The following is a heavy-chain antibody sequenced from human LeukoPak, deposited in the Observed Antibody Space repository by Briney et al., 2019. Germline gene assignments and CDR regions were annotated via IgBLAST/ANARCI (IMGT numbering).Heavy chain of an antibody. CDR2: IFSSGIT. D-gene: IGHD5-24*01. V-gene: IGHV4-4*07. CDR1: GGSLCSHY. Sequence: TPSETLSLTCTVSGGSLCSHYWSWIPQPAGKGLGWIGRIFSSGITKYTPSLKSRVTISVDKSKNQFSLKLSSVTAADTAVYYCARDVEMAIWGQGTVVTVSS. CDR3: ARDVEMAI. J-gene: IGHJ3*02.